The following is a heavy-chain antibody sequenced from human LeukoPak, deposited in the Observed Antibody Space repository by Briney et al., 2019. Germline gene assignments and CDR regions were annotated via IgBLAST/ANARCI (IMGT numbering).Heavy chain of an antibody. D-gene: IGHD3-10*01. V-gene: IGHV4-61*01. CDR1: GGSVSSGSYY. J-gene: IGHJ4*02. CDR2: IYYSGST. Sequence: SETLSLTCTVSGGSVSSGSYYWSWIRQPPGKGLEWIGYIYYSGSTNYNPSLKSRVTISVDTSKNQFSLKLSSVTAADTAVYYCARVGMSSGSYYGALGYWGQGTLVTVSS. CDR3: ARVGMSSGSYYGALGY.